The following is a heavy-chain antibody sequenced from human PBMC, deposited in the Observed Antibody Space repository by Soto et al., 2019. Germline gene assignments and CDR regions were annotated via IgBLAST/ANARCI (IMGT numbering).Heavy chain of an antibody. D-gene: IGHD2-2*02. CDR2: ISAYNGNT. CDR3: ARRSYCSSTSCYIFDY. V-gene: IGHV1-18*01. Sequence: ASVKVSCKASGYTFTSYGISWVRQAPGQGLEWMGWISAYNGNTNYAQKLQGRVTMTTDTSTSTAYMELRSLRSDDTAVYYCARRSYCSSTSCYIFDYWGQGTLVTSPQ. CDR1: GYTFTSYG. J-gene: IGHJ4*02.